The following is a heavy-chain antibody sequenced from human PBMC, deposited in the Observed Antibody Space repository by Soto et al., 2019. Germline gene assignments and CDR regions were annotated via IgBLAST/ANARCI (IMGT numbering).Heavy chain of an antibody. CDR1: GGSINTYC. V-gene: IGHV4-39*01. CDR2: IFYSGNT. CDR3: ASHHTQYSYYYYMDA. Sequence: PSETLYPTCTVSGGSINTYCLGWIRQPPGKGLEWIGTIFYSGNTYYNPSLESRVTIYVDTSRNKFSLKLSSVTAADTAVYYCASHHTQYSYYYYMDARGKGTTVTLSS. J-gene: IGHJ6*03.